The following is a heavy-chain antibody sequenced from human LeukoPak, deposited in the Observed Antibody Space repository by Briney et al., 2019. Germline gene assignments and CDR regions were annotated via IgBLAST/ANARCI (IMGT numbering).Heavy chain of an antibody. V-gene: IGHV6-1*01. D-gene: IGHD5-12*01. CDR2: TYSRSKWYN. Sequence: SQTLSLTCAISGDSVSDHSATWNWIRQSPSRGPEWLGRTYSRSKWYNDYALSLKSRVIINPDTSNNQFSLHLNSVTPDDTGVYYCARGRATSETYFDFWGQGSLVTVSS. J-gene: IGHJ4*02. CDR1: GDSVSDHSAT. CDR3: ARGRATSETYFDF.